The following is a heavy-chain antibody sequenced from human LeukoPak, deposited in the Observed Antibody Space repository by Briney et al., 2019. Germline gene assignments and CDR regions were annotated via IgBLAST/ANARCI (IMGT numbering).Heavy chain of an antibody. CDR1: GFTFSNAW. J-gene: IGHJ3*02. CDR2: IKSKTDGGTT. CDR3: TTGIVVVPAAMAKTYYYDSSGYSDI. V-gene: IGHV3-15*01. D-gene: IGHD2-2*01. Sequence: GESLRLSCAASGFTFSNAWMSWVRQAPGKGLEWVGRIKSKTDGGTTDYAAPVKGRFTISRDDSKNTLYLQMNSLKTEDTAVYYCTTGIVVVPAAMAKTYYYDSSGYSDIWGQGTMVTASS.